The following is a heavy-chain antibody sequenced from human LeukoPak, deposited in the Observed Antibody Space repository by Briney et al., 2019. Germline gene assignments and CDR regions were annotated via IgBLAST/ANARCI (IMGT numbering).Heavy chain of an antibody. CDR1: GFTFSSYA. V-gene: IGHV3-23*03. Sequence: PGGSLRLSCAASGFTFSSYAMSWVRQAPGKGLEWVSVIFSGGSTYFADSVKGRFTISRENSKNTLYLQMNSLRAEDTAVYYCARHSYSRYYYGMDVWGQGTTVTVSS. CDR3: ARHSYSRYYYGMDV. D-gene: IGHD2-15*01. J-gene: IGHJ6*02. CDR2: IFSGGST.